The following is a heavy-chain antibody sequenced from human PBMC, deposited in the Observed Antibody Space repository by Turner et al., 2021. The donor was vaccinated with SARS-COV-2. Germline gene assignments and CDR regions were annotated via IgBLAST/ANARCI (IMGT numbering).Heavy chain of an antibody. J-gene: IGHJ4*02. V-gene: IGHV3-33*01. D-gene: IGHD3-22*01. CDR3: ARDSNVMTSYGDL. CDR2: IWPDGNNK. Sequence: QVLLEQSGGGVVQPGGSLRLPRVASGFSFNDYGMHWVRQNPEKGLEWVAAIWPDGNNKYYVESVRGRFSISRDNSKNTIDLQMNSLRVDDTAVYYCARDSNVMTSYGDLWGQGTLVTVSS. CDR1: GFSFNDYG.